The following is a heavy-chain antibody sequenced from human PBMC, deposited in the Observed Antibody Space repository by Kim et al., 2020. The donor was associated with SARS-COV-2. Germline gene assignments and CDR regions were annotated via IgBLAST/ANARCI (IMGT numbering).Heavy chain of an antibody. V-gene: IGHV3-53*01. J-gene: IGHJ6*02. CDR3: ARDNRGLWSGGHYYYYGMEV. D-gene: IGHD3-10*01. Sequence: GGSLRLSCAASGFTVSSNYMSWVRQAPGKGLEWVSVIYSGGSTYYADSVKGRFTISRDNSKNTLYLQMNSLRAEDTAVYYCARDNRGLWSGGHYYYYGMEVCGQGTTVTVSS. CDR2: IYSGGST. CDR1: GFTVSSNY.